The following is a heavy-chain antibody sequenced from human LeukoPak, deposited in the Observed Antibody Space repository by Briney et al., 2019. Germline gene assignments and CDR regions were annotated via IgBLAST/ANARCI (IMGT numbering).Heavy chain of an antibody. J-gene: IGHJ4*02. Sequence: GGSLRLSCAASGFTFSDYYMSWIRQAPGKGLEWVSYIGGSGATIYYADSVKGRFTISRDNANNTLYLQMNSLRAEDTAVYYCLFGSGSYYTAFEYWGQGALVTVSS. D-gene: IGHD3-10*01. CDR1: GFTFSDYY. CDR3: LFGSGSYYTAFEY. CDR2: IGGSGATI. V-gene: IGHV3-11*04.